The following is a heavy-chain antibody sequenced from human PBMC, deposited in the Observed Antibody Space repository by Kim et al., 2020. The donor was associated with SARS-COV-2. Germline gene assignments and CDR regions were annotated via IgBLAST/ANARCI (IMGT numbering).Heavy chain of an antibody. CDR2: ISYDGSNK. J-gene: IGHJ4*02. CDR1: GFTFSSYG. D-gene: IGHD6-13*01. Sequence: GGSLRLSCAASGFTFSSYGMHWVRQAPGKGLEWVAVISYDGSNKYYADSVKGRFTISRDNSKNTLYLQMNSLRAEDTAVYYCAEGIAAAGPVPPDGYWGQGTLVTVSS. V-gene: IGHV3-30*03. CDR3: AEGIAAAGPVPPDGY.